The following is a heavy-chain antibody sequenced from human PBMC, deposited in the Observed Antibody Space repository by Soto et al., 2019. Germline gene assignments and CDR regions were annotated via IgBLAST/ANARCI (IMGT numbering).Heavy chain of an antibody. J-gene: IGHJ6*02. CDR2: TYPGDSDT. Sequence: GESLTISCKATRYSFTHYWNGWVRQIHGKGLEWTGTTYPGDSDTRYGPAFEGQVTISADKSITTAYLQWSSLKASDTAVYFCARRGQYCTSKICLAHYYYTLDVWRQGTTVTVSS. V-gene: IGHV5-51*01. CDR3: ARRGQYCTSKICLAHYYYTLDV. CDR1: RYSFTHYW. D-gene: IGHD2-2*01.